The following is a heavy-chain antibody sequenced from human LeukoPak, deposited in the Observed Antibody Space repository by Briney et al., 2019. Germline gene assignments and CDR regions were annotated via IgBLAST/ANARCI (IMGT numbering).Heavy chain of an antibody. Sequence: GGSLRLSCAASGFTLGNYWMHWVRQAPGKGLVWVSRGDGDGSHSTYADSVKGRFTISRDNAKNTLYLQMNSLRAEDTAVYYCARGLMVRGDYCGMDVWGQGTTVTVSS. CDR3: ARGLMVRGDYCGMDV. CDR1: GFTLGNYW. D-gene: IGHD3-10*01. J-gene: IGHJ6*02. V-gene: IGHV3-74*03. CDR2: GDGDGSHS.